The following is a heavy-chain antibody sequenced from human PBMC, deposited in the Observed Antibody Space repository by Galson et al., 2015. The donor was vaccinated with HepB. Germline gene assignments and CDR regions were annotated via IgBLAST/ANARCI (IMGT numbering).Heavy chain of an antibody. V-gene: IGHV6-1*01. CDR1: GDSVSSNNAA. Sequence: CAISGDSVSSNNAAWSWIRQSSRGLEWLGRAYYRSKWYHDYAPSVKSRMTITPDTSNNLFSLQLISVSPDDTAVYYCAKGRRDSRAFDILGQGTTVTVSS. CDR2: AYYRSKWYH. D-gene: IGHD3/OR15-3a*01. J-gene: IGHJ3*02. CDR3: AKGRRDSRAFDI.